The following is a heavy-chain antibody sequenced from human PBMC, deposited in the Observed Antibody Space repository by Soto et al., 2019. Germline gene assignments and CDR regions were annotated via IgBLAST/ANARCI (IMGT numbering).Heavy chain of an antibody. Sequence: PGGSLRLSCAASGFTFSSYAMSWVRQAPGKGLEWVSAISGSGGSTSYADSVKGRFTFSRDNSKNTLYLQMNSLRAENSAVYYSAKAWDGDHYYYYAVDVWGKGTTVIVSS. CDR3: AKAWDGDHYYYYAVDV. J-gene: IGHJ6*04. CDR2: ISGSGGST. D-gene: IGHD4-17*01. V-gene: IGHV3-23*01. CDR1: GFTFSSYA.